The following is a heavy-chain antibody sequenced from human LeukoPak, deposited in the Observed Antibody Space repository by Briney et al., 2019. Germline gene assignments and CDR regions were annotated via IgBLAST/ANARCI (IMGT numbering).Heavy chain of an antibody. D-gene: IGHD5-18*01. CDR1: GGTFSSYA. Sequence: SVKVSCKASGGTFSSYAISWVRQAPGQGLEWMGGIIPIFGTANYAQKFQGRVTVTADESTSTAYMELSSLRSEDTAVYYCARVAPPGYSYGFVYYFDYWGQGTLVTVSS. J-gene: IGHJ4*02. CDR3: ARVAPPGYSYGFVYYFDY. V-gene: IGHV1-69*13. CDR2: IIPIFGTA.